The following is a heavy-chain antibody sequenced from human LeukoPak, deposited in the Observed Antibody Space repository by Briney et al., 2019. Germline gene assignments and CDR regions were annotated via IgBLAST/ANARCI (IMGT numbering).Heavy chain of an antibody. J-gene: IGHJ4*02. Sequence: PRGSLRLSCAASGFTFSSYAMSWVRQAPGKGLEWVSAISGSGGSTYYADSVKDRFTISRDNSKNTLYLQMNSLRAEDTAVYYCAKVSWTVATQTGLDYWGQGTLVTVSS. D-gene: IGHD4-17*01. CDR1: GFTFSSYA. CDR3: AKVSWTVATQTGLDY. CDR2: ISGSGGST. V-gene: IGHV3-23*01.